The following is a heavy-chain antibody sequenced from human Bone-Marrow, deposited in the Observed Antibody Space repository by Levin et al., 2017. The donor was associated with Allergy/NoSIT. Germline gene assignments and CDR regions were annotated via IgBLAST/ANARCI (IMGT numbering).Heavy chain of an antibody. D-gene: IGHD1-26*01. CDR3: AKPAPYGATYDVDLSLGIDL. CDR1: GFSFDTYA. V-gene: IGHV3-23*01. CDR2: ISGSGRIT. J-gene: IGHJ5*02. Sequence: PGGSLRLSCAASGFSFDTYAMGWVRQAAGKGLEWVSAISGSGRITYYADSVTSRFTIYKDNSKKTLYLQMTSLRADDTAVYFCAKPAPYGATYDVDLSLGIDLWGQGTLVTVSS.